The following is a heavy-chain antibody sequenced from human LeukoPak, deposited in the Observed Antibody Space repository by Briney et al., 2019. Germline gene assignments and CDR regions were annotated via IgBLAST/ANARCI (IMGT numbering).Heavy chain of an antibody. J-gene: IGHJ4*02. D-gene: IGHD1-26*01. CDR1: GYTFSNYG. CDR3: ARDIGVNEFDY. CDR2: ISGYNGHT. Sequence: ASVKVSCKTSGYTFSNYGFSWVRQAPGQGLEWMGWISGYNGHTDYAQKLQGRVTMTTDTSTSTAYMELRSLRSDDTAVYYCARDIGVNEFDYWGQGTLVTVSS. V-gene: IGHV1-18*01.